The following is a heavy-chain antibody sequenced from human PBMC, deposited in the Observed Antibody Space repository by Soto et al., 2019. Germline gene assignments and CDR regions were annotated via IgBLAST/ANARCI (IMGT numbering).Heavy chain of an antibody. V-gene: IGHV3-30*03. CDR1: GVTFKDYG. CDR3: ARDGWGSNWYFDL. J-gene: IGHJ2*01. CDR2: ISYDGKQT. D-gene: IGHD3-16*01. Sequence: QVQLVESGGGVAQPGRSLRLSCGAPGVTFKDYGMHWGRQAPGKGLEWVAVISYDGKQTYYADSVKGRFTISKDKSKRTLFLQMNSLRVDDTAVYYCARDGWGSNWYFDLWGRGTLVTVSS.